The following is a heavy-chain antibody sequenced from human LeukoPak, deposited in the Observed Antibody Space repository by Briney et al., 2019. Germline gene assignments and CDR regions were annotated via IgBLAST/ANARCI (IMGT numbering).Heavy chain of an antibody. D-gene: IGHD6-13*01. J-gene: IGHJ6*03. CDR3: ARGSSSSWYDPLSYYYYMDV. CDR1: GYTFTSYY. V-gene: IGHV1-46*01. Sequence: GASVKVSCKASGYTFTSYYMHWVRQAPGQGLEWMGIINPSGGSTSYAQKFQGRVTMTRDTSTSTVYMELSSLRSEDTAVYYCARGSSSSWYDPLSYYYYMDVWGKGTTVTVSS. CDR2: INPSGGST.